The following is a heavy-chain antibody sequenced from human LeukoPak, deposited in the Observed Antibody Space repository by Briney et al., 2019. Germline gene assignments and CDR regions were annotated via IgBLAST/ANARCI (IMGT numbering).Heavy chain of an antibody. CDR3: ASHVTVLGTRGFDF. J-gene: IGHJ4*02. D-gene: IGHD6-19*01. CDR2: VPHGGAG. V-gene: IGHV4/OR15-8*01. Sequence: SEPLSLTCVVSGHPITSHSWLSWVRQPPRKGLEWIGEVPHGGAGHCDPSLESRVTVSVDKSKNRFSLNLRSVTAADTATYYCASHVTVLGTRGFDFWGRGTLVTVS. CDR1: GHPITSHSW.